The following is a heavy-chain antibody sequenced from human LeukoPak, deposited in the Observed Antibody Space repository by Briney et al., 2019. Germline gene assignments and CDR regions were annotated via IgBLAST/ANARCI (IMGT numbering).Heavy chain of an antibody. CDR2: IYYSGST. J-gene: IGHJ6*03. CDR3: ASQPSGYDFWSGYYPYYYYYMDV. V-gene: IGHV4-39*07. Sequence: KPSETLSLTCTVSGGSISSSSYYWGWIRQPPGKGLEWIGSIYYSGSTYYNPSLKSRVTISVDTSKNQFSLKLSSVTAADTAVYYCASQPSGYDFWSGYYPYYYYYMDVWGKGTTVTVSS. D-gene: IGHD3-3*01. CDR1: GGSISSSSYY.